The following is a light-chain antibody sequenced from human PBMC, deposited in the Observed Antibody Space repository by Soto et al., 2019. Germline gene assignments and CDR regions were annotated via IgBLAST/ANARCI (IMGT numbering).Light chain of an antibody. CDR1: QSIRDS. CDR3: QQYNGYWT. J-gene: IGKJ1*01. V-gene: IGKV1-5*03. CDR2: EAS. Sequence: DIPMTQSPSTLSASVGDRVTITCRASQSIRDSLAWYQQKPGKAPKLLIYEASNFKSGVPSRFSGSGSGTDSTLTINSLQPDDSATYYCQQYNGYWTFGQGTKVEIK.